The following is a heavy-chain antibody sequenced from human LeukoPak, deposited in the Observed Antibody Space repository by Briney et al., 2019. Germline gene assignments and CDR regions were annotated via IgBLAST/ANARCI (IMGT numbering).Heavy chain of an antibody. Sequence: SETLSLTCTVSGGSISSSSYYWGWIRQPPGKGLEWIGSIYYSGSTYYNPSLKSRVTISVDTSKNQFSLKLSSVTAADTAVYYCARQGYCSSTSCYLNPFYYYYGMDVWGQGTTVTVSS. CDR1: GGSISSSSYY. V-gene: IGHV4-39*01. CDR3: ARQGYCSSTSCYLNPFYYYYGMDV. CDR2: IYYSGST. J-gene: IGHJ6*02. D-gene: IGHD2-2*01.